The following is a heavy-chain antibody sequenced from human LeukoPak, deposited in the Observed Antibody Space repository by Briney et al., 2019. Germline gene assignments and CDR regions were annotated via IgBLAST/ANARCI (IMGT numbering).Heavy chain of an antibody. CDR2: ISYDGSNK. Sequence: GRSLRLSCAASGFTFSSYGMHWVRQAPGKGLEWVAVISYDGSNKYYADSVEGRFTISRDNSKNTLYLQMNSLRAEDTAVYYCAKDGYDSHEVDYWGQGTLVTVSS. D-gene: IGHD2-2*03. CDR3: AKDGYDSHEVDY. CDR1: GFTFSSYG. V-gene: IGHV3-30*18. J-gene: IGHJ4*02.